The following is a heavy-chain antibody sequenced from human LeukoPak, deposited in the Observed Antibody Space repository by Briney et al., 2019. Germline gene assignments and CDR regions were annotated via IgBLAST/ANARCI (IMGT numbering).Heavy chain of an antibody. J-gene: IGHJ3*02. CDR1: GGSFSGYY. CDR3: ARARAREMATISSAFDI. V-gene: IGHV4-59*01. Sequence: SETLSLTCAVYGGSFSGYYWSWIRQPPGKGLEWIGYIYYSGSTNYNPSLKSRVTISVDTSKNQFSLKLSSVTAADTAVYYCARARAREMATISSAFDIWGQGTMVTVSS. CDR2: IYYSGST. D-gene: IGHD5-24*01.